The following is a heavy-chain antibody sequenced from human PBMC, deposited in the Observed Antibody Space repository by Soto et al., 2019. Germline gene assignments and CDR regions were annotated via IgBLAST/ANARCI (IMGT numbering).Heavy chain of an antibody. Sequence: QVQLVESGGGVVQPGRSLGLSCAASGFTFSSYAMHWVRQAPGKGLEWVAVISYDGSNKYYADSVKGRFTISRDNSKNTLYLQMNSLRAEDTAVYYCARDSGSYRPLGMFDYWGQGTLVTVSS. V-gene: IGHV3-30-3*01. CDR1: GFTFSSYA. D-gene: IGHD1-26*01. CDR3: ARDSGSYRPLGMFDY. CDR2: ISYDGSNK. J-gene: IGHJ4*02.